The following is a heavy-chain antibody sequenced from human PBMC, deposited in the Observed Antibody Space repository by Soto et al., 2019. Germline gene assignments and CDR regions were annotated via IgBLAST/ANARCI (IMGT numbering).Heavy chain of an antibody. D-gene: IGHD4-17*01. CDR1: GFSLEEYG. J-gene: IGHJ5*01. V-gene: IGHV3-20*04. CDR3: ARDHRWGYEYGDYGDS. Sequence: EVQLVESGGGVVRPGGSLRLACAVSGFSLEEYGMSWVRQAPGKGLEWVSGMHRNGNTTGYADSVKGRFTISRDDAKNSLYLQMNSLRAEDTAFYYCARDHRWGYEYGDYGDSWGHGTLVTVSS. CDR2: MHRNGNTT.